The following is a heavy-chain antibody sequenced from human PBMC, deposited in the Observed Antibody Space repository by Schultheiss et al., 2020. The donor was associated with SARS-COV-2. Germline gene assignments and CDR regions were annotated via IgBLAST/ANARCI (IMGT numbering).Heavy chain of an antibody. CDR2: ISGSGGST. D-gene: IGHD6-19*01. CDR1: GFTFSSYA. V-gene: IGHV3-23*01. CDR3: AKEVYSSGWF. J-gene: IGHJ4*02. Sequence: GESLKISCAASGFTFSSYAMSWVRQAPGKGLEWVSAISGSGGSTYYADSVKGRFTISRDNSKNTLYLQMNSLRAEDTAVYYCAKEVYSSGWFWGQGTLVTVSS.